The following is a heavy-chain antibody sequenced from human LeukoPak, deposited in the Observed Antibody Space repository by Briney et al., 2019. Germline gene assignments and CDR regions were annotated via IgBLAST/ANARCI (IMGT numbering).Heavy chain of an antibody. J-gene: IGHJ4*02. CDR3: AKVALCLYSSSSTVDY. CDR2: ISGSGGST. V-gene: IGHV3-23*01. Sequence: PGGSLRLSCAASGFTFSSYAMSWVRQAPGKGLEWVSAISGSGGSTYYADSVKGRFTISRDNSKNTLYLQMNSLRAEDTAVYYCAKVALCLYSSSSTVDYWGQGTLVTVSS. D-gene: IGHD6-13*01. CDR1: GFTFSSYA.